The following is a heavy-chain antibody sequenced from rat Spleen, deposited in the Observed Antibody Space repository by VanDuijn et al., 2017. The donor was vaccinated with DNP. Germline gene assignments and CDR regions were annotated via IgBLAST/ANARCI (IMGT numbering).Heavy chain of an antibody. Sequence: EVQLVESGGGLVQPGRSLKLSCAASGFTFSDYYMAWVRPSPTKGLEWVAYTSYDGGTTNYADSVKGRFTISRDIAKSTLYLQMNSLRSEDMATYYCARHVLPLRVWDYWGQGVMVTVSS. CDR2: TSYDGGTT. CDR3: ARHVLPLRVWDY. D-gene: IGHD1-4*01. J-gene: IGHJ2*01. CDR1: GFTFSDYY. V-gene: IGHV5-22*01.